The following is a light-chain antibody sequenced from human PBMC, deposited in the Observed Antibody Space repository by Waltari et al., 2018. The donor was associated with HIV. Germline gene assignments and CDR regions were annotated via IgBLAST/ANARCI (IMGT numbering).Light chain of an antibody. V-gene: IGKV3-11*01. CDR1: QSVANS. Sequence: EVVLTQSPATLSLSPGERATLSCRASQSVANSLAWYQQRRGQSPRLIIDETSNRATGVPARFSGSASGTDFTLTISSLEPEDFAVYYCQQSYNSLTFGGGTKVEIK. CDR3: QQSYNSLT. CDR2: ETS. J-gene: IGKJ4*01.